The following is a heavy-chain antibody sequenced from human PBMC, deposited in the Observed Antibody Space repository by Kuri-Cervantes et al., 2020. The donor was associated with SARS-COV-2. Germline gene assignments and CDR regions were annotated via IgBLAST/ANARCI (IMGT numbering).Heavy chain of an antibody. CDR1: GYRFSNYW. Sequence: KVSCKGSGYRFSNYWINWVRQMPGKGLEWMGRMDLSDSYTNYSPSFQDHVTISVDKSISTAYLQWSSLKASDTAIYYCAGTYSSSSPVYWGQGTLVTVSS. D-gene: IGHD6-6*01. J-gene: IGHJ4*02. V-gene: IGHV5-10-1*01. CDR3: AGTYSSSSPVY. CDR2: MDLSDSYT.